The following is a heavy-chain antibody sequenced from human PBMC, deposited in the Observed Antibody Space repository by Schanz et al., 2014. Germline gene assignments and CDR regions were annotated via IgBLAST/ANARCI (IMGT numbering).Heavy chain of an antibody. CDR2: IKSRSDGGTT. CDR1: GFTFSNAW. J-gene: IGHJ5*02. Sequence: EAQVVESGGCLVKPGGSLRLSCVASGFTFSNAWMNWVRQGPGNRLEWVGRIKSRSDGGTTDYAAPVKGRFIISRDASRNTLYLQMSGLKTEDTAVYYCSTTPNFYASGTYSWFDPWGQGTRVTVSS. D-gene: IGHD3-10*01. V-gene: IGHV3-15*01. CDR3: STTPNFYASGTYSWFDP.